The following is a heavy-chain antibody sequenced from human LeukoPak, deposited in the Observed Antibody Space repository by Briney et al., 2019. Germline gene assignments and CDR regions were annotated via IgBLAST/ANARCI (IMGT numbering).Heavy chain of an antibody. V-gene: IGHV3-48*02. CDR3: ARPARDLYAFDI. Sequence: WVSYISSSSTTIYYADSVKGRFTISRDNAKNSLYLQMNSLRDEDTAVYYCARPARDLYAFDIWGQGTMVTVSS. J-gene: IGHJ3*02. CDR2: ISSSSTTI.